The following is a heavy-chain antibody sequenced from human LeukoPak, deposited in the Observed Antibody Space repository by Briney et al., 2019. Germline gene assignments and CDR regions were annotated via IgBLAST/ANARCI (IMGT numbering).Heavy chain of an antibody. V-gene: IGHV3-53*01. CDR3: ARDYYGSGSYLDY. Sequence: PGGSLRLSCAASGFTVSSNYMSWVRQAPGKGLEWVSVIYSGGSTYYADSVKDRFTISRDDSKNTLYLQMNSLRAEDTAVYYCARDYYGSGSYLDYWGQGTLVTVSS. CDR2: IYSGGST. D-gene: IGHD3-10*01. J-gene: IGHJ4*02. CDR1: GFTVSSNY.